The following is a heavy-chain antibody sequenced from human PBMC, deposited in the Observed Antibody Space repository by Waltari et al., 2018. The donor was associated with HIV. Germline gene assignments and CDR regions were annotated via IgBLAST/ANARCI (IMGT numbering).Heavy chain of an antibody. D-gene: IGHD3-22*01. CDR1: GLTFSSYA. J-gene: IGHJ4*02. CDR2: ISGSGGST. CDR3: AKDIRTYYDSSGPLGY. V-gene: IGHV3-23*01. Sequence: EVPLLESGGGLVQPGGSMRSSGAASGLTFSSYAMSWGRQAPGKGLQLVSCISGSGGSTYYAGSVKGRFTISRDNSKNTLYLQMNSLRAEDTAVYYCAKDIRTYYDSSGPLGYWGQGTLVTVSS.